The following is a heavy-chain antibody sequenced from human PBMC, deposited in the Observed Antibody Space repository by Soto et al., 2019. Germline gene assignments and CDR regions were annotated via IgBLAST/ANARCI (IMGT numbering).Heavy chain of an antibody. J-gene: IGHJ6*02. V-gene: IGHV3-48*02. CDR2: ISSSSSTI. D-gene: IGHD1-26*01. CDR3: ARDRAGAQYGLDV. Sequence: EVQLVESGGGLVQPGGSLRLSCAASGFTFSSYSMNWVRQAPGKGLEWVSYISSSSSTIYYVDSVKGRFTISRDNAKNALYLQMNSQRDEETAVYYCARDRAGAQYGLDVWGQGATVTVSS. CDR1: GFTFSSYS.